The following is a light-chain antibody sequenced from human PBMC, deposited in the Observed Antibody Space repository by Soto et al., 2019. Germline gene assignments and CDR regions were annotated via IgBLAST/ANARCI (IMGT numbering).Light chain of an antibody. CDR2: GIS. J-gene: IGKJ4*01. CDR1: QSFSTY. V-gene: IGKV1-27*01. Sequence: DFQMTQSPSSLSASVGYRFTITCRASQSFSTYLAWYQQKPGKVPKLLISGISTLQSGVPSRFSGSGYGTEFTLTISNLQPEDVATYYCQKYNTAPLTFGGGTKGDIK. CDR3: QKYNTAPLT.